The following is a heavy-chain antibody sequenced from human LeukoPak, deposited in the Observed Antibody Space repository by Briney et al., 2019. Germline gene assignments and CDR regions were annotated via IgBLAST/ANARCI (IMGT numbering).Heavy chain of an antibody. Sequence: GRSLRLSCAASGFTFSTYRMHWVRQAPGKGLEGVAVISDDGINEYYVDSVKGRFTISRDNSKNTLYLQMNSLREEDTAVYYCAGGLLGCRGGSCYPTDYWGQGTLVTVSS. CDR3: AGGLLGCRGGSCYPTDY. CDR1: GFTFSTYR. V-gene: IGHV3-30*03. D-gene: IGHD2-15*01. J-gene: IGHJ4*02. CDR2: ISDDGINE.